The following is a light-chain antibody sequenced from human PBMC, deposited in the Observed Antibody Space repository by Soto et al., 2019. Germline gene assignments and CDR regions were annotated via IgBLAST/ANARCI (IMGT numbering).Light chain of an antibody. J-gene: IGLJ3*02. CDR2: EVN. CDR3: SSYSSSTTLV. Sequence: QSVLTQPASVSGSPGQSITISCTGTNSDVGGYKYVSWYQQHPGKAPKLMIYEVNNRPSGVSNRFSGSKSDNTASLTISGLQVEDEADYYCSSYSSSTTLVFGGGTKLTVL. CDR1: NSDVGGYKY. V-gene: IGLV2-14*01.